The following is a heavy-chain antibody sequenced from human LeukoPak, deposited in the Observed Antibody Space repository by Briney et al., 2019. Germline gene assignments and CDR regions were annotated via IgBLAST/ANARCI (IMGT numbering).Heavy chain of an antibody. CDR1: GFTFSSYA. CDR2: ISGSGRRT. CDR3: AKSHDSSGAFDI. D-gene: IGHD3-22*01. V-gene: IGHV3-23*01. Sequence: GGSLRLSCAASGFTFSSYAMSWVRQAPGQGLEWVSAISGSGRRTYYADYVKGRFTISRDNSKNTLYLQMNSLRAEDTAVYYCAKSHDSSGAFDIWGQGTMVTVSS. J-gene: IGHJ3*02.